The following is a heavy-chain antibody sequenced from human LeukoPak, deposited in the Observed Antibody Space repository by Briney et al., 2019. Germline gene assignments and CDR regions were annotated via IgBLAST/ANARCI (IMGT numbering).Heavy chain of an antibody. CDR1: GGSFSGYY. Sequence: PSETLSLTCAVYGGSFSGYYWSWIRQPPGKGLEWIGDINYSGSTKYNASLKSRVTISVDTSKNQFSLKLDSVTAADPAVFYCGRGLRVHKGYDFLRYWGQGTLGTDSS. CDR2: INYSGST. CDR3: GRGLRVHKGYDFLRY. J-gene: IGHJ4*02. V-gene: IGHV4-34*01. D-gene: IGHD5-12*01.